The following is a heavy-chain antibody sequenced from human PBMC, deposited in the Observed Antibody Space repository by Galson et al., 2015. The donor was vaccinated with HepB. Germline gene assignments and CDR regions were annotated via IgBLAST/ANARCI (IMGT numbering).Heavy chain of an antibody. CDR2: IDWSSGRI. V-gene: IGHV3-9*01. J-gene: IGHJ3*02. D-gene: IGHD1-14*01. Sequence: SLRLSCAASGFKFQDYGMQWVRQAPGKGLEWVSGIDWSSGRIGYADSVKGRFTISRDNTRNSLYLHMNSLRPEDSALYYCAKDTGDNDAFDIWGHGTMVTVSS. CDR3: AKDTGDNDAFDI. CDR1: GFKFQDYG.